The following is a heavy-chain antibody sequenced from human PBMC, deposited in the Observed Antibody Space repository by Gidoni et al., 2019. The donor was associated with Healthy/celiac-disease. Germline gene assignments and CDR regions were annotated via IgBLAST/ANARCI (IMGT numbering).Heavy chain of an antibody. V-gene: IGHV4-31*03. Sequence: QVQLQESGPGLVKTSQTLSLTCTVSGGSISSGGYYCSWLRQHPGKGLEWIGYIYYSGSTYSNPSLKSRVTISVDTSKNQFSLKLSSVTAADTAVYDCARGLRSSRFDYWGQGTLVTVSS. J-gene: IGHJ4*02. CDR2: IYYSGST. CDR3: ARGLRSSRFDY. CDR1: GGSISSGGYY. D-gene: IGHD6-6*01.